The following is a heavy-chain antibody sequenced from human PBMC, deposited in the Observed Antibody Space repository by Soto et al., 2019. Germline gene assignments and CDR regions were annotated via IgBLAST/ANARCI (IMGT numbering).Heavy chain of an antibody. CDR1: GFTFTRYS. Sequence: GGSLRLSCAASGFTFTRYSMNWVRQAPGKGLEWVSSISSTTNYIYYAGSMKGRFTVSRDNAKNSVYLEMNSLSAEDTALYYCARESEDLTSNFDYWGQGTLVTVSS. V-gene: IGHV3-21*01. CDR2: ISSTTNYI. J-gene: IGHJ4*02. CDR3: ARESEDLTSNFDY.